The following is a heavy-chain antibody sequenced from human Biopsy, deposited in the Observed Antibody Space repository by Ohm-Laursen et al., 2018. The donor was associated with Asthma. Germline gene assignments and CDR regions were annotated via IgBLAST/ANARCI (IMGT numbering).Heavy chain of an antibody. Sequence: SLRLSCSASGFTFSGYTMNWVRQAPGKGLEWVSSITSSSSYIFYADSVRGRFTISRDNALNSLFLHMSSLRAEDTAIYYCATHYYDRSGFYFQLWGQGTLVSASS. CDR3: ATHYYDRSGFYFQL. V-gene: IGHV3-21*01. D-gene: IGHD3-22*01. CDR2: ITSSSSYI. CDR1: GFTFSGYT. J-gene: IGHJ1*01.